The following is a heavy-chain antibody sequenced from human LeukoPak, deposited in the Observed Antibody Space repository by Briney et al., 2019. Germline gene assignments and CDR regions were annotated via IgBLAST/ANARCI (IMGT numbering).Heavy chain of an antibody. V-gene: IGHV3-48*03. CDR1: GFTFSSYE. D-gene: IGHD3-10*01. Sequence: GGSLRLSCAASGFTFSSYEMNWVRQAPGKGLEWVSYISSSGSTIYYADSVKGRFTISRDNAKNSLYLQMNSLRAEDTAVYYCAKDSVYYGSGSYTYFDYWGQGTLVTVSS. CDR2: ISSSGSTI. J-gene: IGHJ4*02. CDR3: AKDSVYYGSGSYTYFDY.